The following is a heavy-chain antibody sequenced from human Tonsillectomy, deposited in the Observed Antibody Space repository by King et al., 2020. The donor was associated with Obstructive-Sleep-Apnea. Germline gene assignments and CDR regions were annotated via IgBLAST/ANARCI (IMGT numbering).Heavy chain of an antibody. CDR3: ARWRGGSGNIDY. J-gene: IGHJ4*02. D-gene: IGHD3-10*01. Sequence: VQLQESGPGLEKPSQTLSLTCTVSGGYINRGDYYWTWIRQPPGKGLEGIVFIYHSGSTYFNPPLRSRVTVSIDTSRNQFYLNLNSVTAADTAVYFCARWRGGSGNIDYWGQGILVTVSS. CDR2: IYHSGST. V-gene: IGHV4-30-4*01. CDR1: GGYINRGDYY.